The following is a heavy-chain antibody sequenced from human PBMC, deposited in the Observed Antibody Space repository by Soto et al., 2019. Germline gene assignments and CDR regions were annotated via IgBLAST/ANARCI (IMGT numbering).Heavy chain of an antibody. CDR2: IVVGSGNT. Sequence: ASVKVSCKASGFTFTSSAVQWVRQARGQRLEWIGWIVVGSGNTNYAQKFQERVTITRDMSTSTAYMELSSLRSEDTAVYYCAARRYYYDSSDYWGQGTLVTVSS. D-gene: IGHD3-22*01. J-gene: IGHJ4*02. CDR3: AARRYYYDSSDY. CDR1: GFTFTSSA. V-gene: IGHV1-58*01.